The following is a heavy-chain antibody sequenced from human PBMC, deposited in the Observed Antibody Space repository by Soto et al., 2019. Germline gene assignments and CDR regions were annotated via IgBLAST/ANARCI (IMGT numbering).Heavy chain of an antibody. CDR1: GFSFSNYG. Sequence: QAQLVESGGGVVQPGRSLRLSCTASGFSFSNYGMHWVRQAPGKGLEWVAVIWHDGSNKYYVDSVKGRFTISGDNSKNTLSLQINSLRVEDTAMYYCASSHRVRNPLPADYWGQGTPDTVSS. CDR3: ASSHRVRNPLPADY. V-gene: IGHV3-33*03. CDR2: IWHDGSNK. J-gene: IGHJ4*02. D-gene: IGHD6-25*01.